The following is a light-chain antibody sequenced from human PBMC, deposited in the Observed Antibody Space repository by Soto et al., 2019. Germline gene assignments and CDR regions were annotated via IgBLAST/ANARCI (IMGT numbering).Light chain of an antibody. CDR3: STWDDGLNGWV. Sequence: QPVLTQPPSASGTPGQRVTISCSGSSSNVGANYVYWYQHLPGTAPRLLIYRNNQRPSGVPDRFSGSKSGTSAALAISGLRSEDEADYYCSTWDDGLNGWVFGGGTKLTVL. CDR1: SSNVGANY. CDR2: RNN. V-gene: IGLV1-47*01. J-gene: IGLJ3*02.